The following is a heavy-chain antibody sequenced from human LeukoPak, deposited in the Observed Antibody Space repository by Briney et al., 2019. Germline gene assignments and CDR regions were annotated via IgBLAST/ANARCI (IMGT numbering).Heavy chain of an antibody. V-gene: IGHV4-30-2*01. CDR2: IYHSGST. CDR3: ARVSGTGLDY. Sequence: PSETLSLTCAVSGGSISSGGYSWSWIRQPPGKGLEWIGYIYHSGSTYYNPSLKSRVTISVDRSKSQFSLKLSSVTAADTAVYYCARVSGTGLDYWGQGTLVTVSS. D-gene: IGHD6-13*01. J-gene: IGHJ4*02. CDR1: GGSISSGGYS.